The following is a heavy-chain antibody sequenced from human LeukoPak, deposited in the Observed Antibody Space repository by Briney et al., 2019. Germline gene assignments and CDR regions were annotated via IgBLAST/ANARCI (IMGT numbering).Heavy chain of an antibody. Sequence: PVGSLRLSCAASGFTFSSYSMNWVRQAPGKGLEWVSSISSSSSYIYYADSVKGRFTISRDNAKNSLYLQMNSLRAEDTAVYYCAREDDFWSGYPNIWGQGTMVTVSS. J-gene: IGHJ3*02. V-gene: IGHV3-21*01. CDR3: AREDDFWSGYPNI. CDR2: ISSSSSYI. D-gene: IGHD3-3*01. CDR1: GFTFSSYS.